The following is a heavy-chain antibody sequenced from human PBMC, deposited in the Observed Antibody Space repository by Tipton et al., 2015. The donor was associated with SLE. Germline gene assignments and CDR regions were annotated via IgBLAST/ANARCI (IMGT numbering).Heavy chain of an antibody. CDR2: IRPTGSNV. D-gene: IGHD3-3*01. J-gene: IGHJ1*01. V-gene: IGHV3-11*01. CDR3: AKSPPITLFGVVTFLF. CDR1: GLTFSGAY. Sequence: SLRLSCAASGLTFSGAYMGWVRQPPGKGLEWISYIRPTGSNVDADSVKGRFTVSRDNAKNSLYLQMISLRVEDTAEYYCAKSPPITLFGVVTFLFWGQGTLVTVSS.